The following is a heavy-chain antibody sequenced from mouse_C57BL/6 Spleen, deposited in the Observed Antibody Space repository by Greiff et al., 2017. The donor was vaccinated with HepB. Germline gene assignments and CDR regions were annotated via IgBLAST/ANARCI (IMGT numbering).Heavy chain of an antibody. V-gene: IGHV2-6*01. CDR1: GFSLTSYG. Sequence: VQLKESGPGLVAPSQSLSITCTVSGFSLTSYGVDWVRQSPGKGLEWLGVIWGVGSTNYNSALKSRLSISKDNSKSQVFLKMNSLQTDDTAMYYCARSSIYYDYAYAMDYWGQGTSVTVSS. CDR2: IWGVGST. CDR3: ARSSIYYDYAYAMDY. J-gene: IGHJ4*01. D-gene: IGHD2-4*01.